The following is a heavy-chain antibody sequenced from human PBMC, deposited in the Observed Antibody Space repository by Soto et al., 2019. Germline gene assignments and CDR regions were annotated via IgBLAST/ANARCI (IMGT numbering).Heavy chain of an antibody. V-gene: IGHV3-23*01. J-gene: IGHJ4*02. CDR2: ISGSGGST. CDR3: AKEIAVAGPSYFDF. D-gene: IGHD6-19*01. CDR1: GFTFSDYY. Sequence: PGGSLRLSCAASGFTFSDYYMNWIRQAPGKGLEWVSAISGSGGSTYYADSVKGRFTISRDNSKNTLYLQMNSLRAEDTAVYYCAKEIAVAGPSYFDFWGQGTLVTAPQ.